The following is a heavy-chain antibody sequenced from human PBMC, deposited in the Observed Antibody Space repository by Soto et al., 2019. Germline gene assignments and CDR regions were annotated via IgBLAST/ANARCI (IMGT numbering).Heavy chain of an antibody. J-gene: IGHJ6*02. V-gene: IGHV5-51*01. Sequence: XKVSCKADGYIFTNYWIAWVRQMPGKGLEWMGIIYPGDSDTRYSPSFQGQVTISADKSISTAYLQWSSLKASDTAMYYCARRPLMTTVTSSYYYYGMDVWGQGTTVTVSS. CDR3: ARRPLMTTVTSSYYYYGMDV. CDR1: GYIFTNYW. D-gene: IGHD4-17*01. CDR2: IYPGDSDT.